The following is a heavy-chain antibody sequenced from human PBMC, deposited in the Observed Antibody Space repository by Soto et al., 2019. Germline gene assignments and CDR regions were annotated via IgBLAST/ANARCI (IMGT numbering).Heavy chain of an antibody. Sequence: GASVKVSCKASGYTFTSYAMHWVRQAPGQRLEWMGWINAGNGNTKYSQKFQGRVIITRDTSASTAYMELSSLRSEDTAVYYCAREKTSYYDSSGLLVDVWGQGTTVTVSS. V-gene: IGHV1-3*01. J-gene: IGHJ6*02. D-gene: IGHD3-22*01. CDR3: AREKTSYYDSSGLLVDV. CDR2: INAGNGNT. CDR1: GYTFTSYA.